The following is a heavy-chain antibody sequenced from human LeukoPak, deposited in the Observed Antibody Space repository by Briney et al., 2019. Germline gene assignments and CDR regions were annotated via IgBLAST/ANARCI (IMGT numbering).Heavy chain of an antibody. CDR1: GGSFSGYY. V-gene: IGHV4-34*01. Sequence: SETLSLTCAVYGGSFSGYYWSWIRQPPGKGLEWIGEINHSGSTNYNPSLKSRVTISVDTSKNQFSLRLSSVTAADTAVYYCARGKKAALLWFGELLLDYWGQGTLVTVSS. CDR3: ARGKKAALLWFGELLLDY. CDR2: INHSGST. D-gene: IGHD3-10*01. J-gene: IGHJ4*02.